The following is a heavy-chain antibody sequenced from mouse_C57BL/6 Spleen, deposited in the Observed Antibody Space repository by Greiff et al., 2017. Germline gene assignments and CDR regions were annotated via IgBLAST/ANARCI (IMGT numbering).Heavy chain of an antibody. D-gene: IGHD2-4*01. J-gene: IGHJ2*01. CDR1: GFSLTSYA. CDR3: ARNRNDYDAYFDY. V-gene: IGHV2-9-1*01. Sequence: QVQLKESGPGLVAPSQCLSITCTVSGFSLTSYAISWVRQPPGKGLEWLGVIWTGGGTNYNSALKSRLSISKDNTKRQVFFKMNSLQTNDTARDSCARNRNDYDAYFDYWGQGTTLTVSS. CDR2: IWTGGGT.